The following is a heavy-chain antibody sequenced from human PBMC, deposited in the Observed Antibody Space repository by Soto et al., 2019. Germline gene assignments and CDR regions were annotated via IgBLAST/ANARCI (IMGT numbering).Heavy chain of an antibody. CDR1: GFTFSGYT. CDR2: ISPRSNSI. CDR3: ARGRGPSYSYYYLDV. J-gene: IGHJ6*03. V-gene: IGHV3-21*01. Sequence: EVQLVESGGGLVKPGGSLRLSCAATGFTFSGYTMNWVRQAPGKGLEWVASISPRSNSIYYADSLKGRFSISRANAKNSLFLQVNSLRAEDTAVYFCARGRGPSYSYYYLDVWGTGTTVTVSS.